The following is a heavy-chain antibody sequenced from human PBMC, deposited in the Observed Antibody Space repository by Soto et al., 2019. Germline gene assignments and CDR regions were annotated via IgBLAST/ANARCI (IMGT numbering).Heavy chain of an antibody. V-gene: IGHV4-38-2*01. CDR2: IYHSGKT. Sequence: SENMSLTFAVSGYSITNGYYWGWVRQPPGKGLEWIGSIYHSGKTYYYPSRKSRVTISLSTSNNQFPLQLTCVTAADTAMYYCARVTLAGRGSFHYCGQGTLITLSS. CDR3: ARVTLAGRGSFHY. CDR1: GYSITNGYY. J-gene: IGHJ4*02. D-gene: IGHD3-3*02.